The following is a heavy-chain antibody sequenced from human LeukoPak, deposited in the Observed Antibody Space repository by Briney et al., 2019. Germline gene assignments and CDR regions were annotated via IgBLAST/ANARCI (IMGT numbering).Heavy chain of an antibody. CDR3: ARDNGDYEDAFDI. CDR2: ISSSSSTI. CDR1: GFTFSTYS. D-gene: IGHD4-17*01. J-gene: IGHJ3*02. V-gene: IGHV3-48*01. Sequence: GGSLRLSCAASGFTFSTYSMNWVRQAPGKGLEWVSYISSSSSTIYYADSVKGRFTISRDNAKNSLYLQMNSLRAEDTAVYYCARDNGDYEDAFDIWGQGTMVTVSS.